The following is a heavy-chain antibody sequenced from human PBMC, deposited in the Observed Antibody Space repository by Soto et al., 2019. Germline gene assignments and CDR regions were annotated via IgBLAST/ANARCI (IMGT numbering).Heavy chain of an antibody. Sequence: QVQLVESGGCVVQPGRSLRLSCAASGFTFSSYGMHWVRQAPGKGLEWVAVISSDGSDKNYADSVKGRFSISRDNSRNTLFLQMNSLRPEDTAVFYCAKEPYDSTGFYYSFHHWGQGTLVTVSS. V-gene: IGHV3-30*18. J-gene: IGHJ4*02. CDR2: ISSDGSDK. D-gene: IGHD3-22*01. CDR1: GFTFSSYG. CDR3: AKEPYDSTGFYYSFHH.